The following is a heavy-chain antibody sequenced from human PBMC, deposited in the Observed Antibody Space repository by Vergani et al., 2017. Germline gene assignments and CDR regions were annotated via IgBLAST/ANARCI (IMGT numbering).Heavy chain of an antibody. Sequence: EVQLLESGGGLVQPGGSLRLSCAASGFTFSSYAMSWVRQAPGKGLEWVSAISGSGGSTYYADSVKGRFTISRDNSKNTLYLQMNSLRAEDTAVYYWAKGQTLSSSWASLDYWGQGTLVTVSS. CDR1: GFTFSSYA. V-gene: IGHV3-23*01. J-gene: IGHJ4*02. D-gene: IGHD6-13*01. CDR2: ISGSGGST. CDR3: AKGQTLSSSWASLDY.